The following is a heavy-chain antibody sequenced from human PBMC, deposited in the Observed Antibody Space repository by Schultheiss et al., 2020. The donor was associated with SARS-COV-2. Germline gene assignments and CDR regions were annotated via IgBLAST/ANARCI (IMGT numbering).Heavy chain of an antibody. V-gene: IGHV3-33*08. J-gene: IGHJ4*02. CDR2: IWYDGSNK. CDR3: ARDLAGGYDTFDY. Sequence: GGSLRLSCAASGFTFSSYWMSWVRQAPGKGLEWVAVIWYDGSNKYYADSVKGRFTISRDNSKNTLYLQMNSLRAEDTAVYYCARDLAGGYDTFDYWGQGTLVTVSS. CDR1: GFTFSSYW. D-gene: IGHD5-12*01.